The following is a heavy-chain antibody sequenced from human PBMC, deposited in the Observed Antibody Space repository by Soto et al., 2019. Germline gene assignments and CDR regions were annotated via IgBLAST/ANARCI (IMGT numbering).Heavy chain of an antibody. V-gene: IGHV4-61*01. D-gene: IGHD3-3*01. CDR1: GGSVSSGSYY. J-gene: IGHJ6*02. CDR3: ARDRVRDYDFWSGYYTSEDYYYGMDV. CDR2: IYYSGST. Sequence: SETLSLICTVSGGSVSSGSYYWSWIRQPPGKGLEWIGYIYYSGSTNYNPSLKSRVTISVDTSKNQFSLKLSSVTAADTAVYYCARDRVRDYDFWSGYYTSEDYYYGMDVWGQGTTVTVS.